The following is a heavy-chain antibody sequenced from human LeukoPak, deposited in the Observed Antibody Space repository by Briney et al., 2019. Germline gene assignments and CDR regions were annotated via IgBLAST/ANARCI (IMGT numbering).Heavy chain of an antibody. J-gene: IGHJ4*02. D-gene: IGHD6-19*01. CDR3: ARGRQWLAH. CDR2: IYYTGST. V-gene: IGHV4-34*01. CDR1: GGSFSGYY. Sequence: PSETLSLTCAVYGGSFSGYYWSWIRQPPGKGLECIGFIYYTGSTYYNPSLKSRVNMSVDTSKNQFSLKLSSVTAADTAVYYCARGRQWLAHWGQGTLVTVSS.